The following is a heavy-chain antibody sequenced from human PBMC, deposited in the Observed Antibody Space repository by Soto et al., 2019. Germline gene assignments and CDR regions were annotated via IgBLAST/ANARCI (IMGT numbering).Heavy chain of an antibody. Sequence: EVQLLESGGGLVQPGGSLRLSCAASGFTFSSYAMSWVRQAPGKGLEWVSAISGSGGSTYYADSVKGRFTISRDNSKNTLYLQMNSLRAEDTAVYYCAKDRGVPVVVVAAKDYWGQGTLVTVSS. J-gene: IGHJ4*02. D-gene: IGHD2-15*01. CDR1: GFTFSSYA. CDR3: AKDRGVPVVVVAAKDY. V-gene: IGHV3-23*01. CDR2: ISGSGGST.